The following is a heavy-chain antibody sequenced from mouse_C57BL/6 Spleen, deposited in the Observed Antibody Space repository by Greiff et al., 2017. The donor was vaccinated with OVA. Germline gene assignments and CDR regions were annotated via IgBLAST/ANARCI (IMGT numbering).Heavy chain of an antibody. CDR2: INPNNGGT. CDR1: GYTFTDYN. J-gene: IGHJ4*01. CDR3: ARRAIYYDYSYAMDY. Sequence: EVKLQESGPELVKPGASVKMSCKASGYTFTDYNMHWVKQSHGKSLEWIGYINPNNGGTSYNQKFKGKATLTVNKSSSTAYMELRSLTSEDSAVYYCARRAIYYDYSYAMDYWGQGTSVTVSS. D-gene: IGHD2-4*01. V-gene: IGHV1-22*01.